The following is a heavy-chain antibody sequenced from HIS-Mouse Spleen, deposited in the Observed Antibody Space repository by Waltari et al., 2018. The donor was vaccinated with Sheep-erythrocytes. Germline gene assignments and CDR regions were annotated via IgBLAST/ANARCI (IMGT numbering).Heavy chain of an antibody. Sequence: EVQLVESGGGLIQPGGSLRLSCAASGFTVSSNYMSWVRQAPGKGVEWVSVIYSGGSKYYEDTVKGRFTISRDNSKNTLYLQMNSLRAEDTAVYYCARGAGGFVGAHDAFDIWGQGTMVTVSS. J-gene: IGHJ3*02. D-gene: IGHD1-26*01. CDR2: IYSGGSK. CDR1: GFTVSSNY. V-gene: IGHV3-53*01. CDR3: ARGAGGFVGAHDAFDI.